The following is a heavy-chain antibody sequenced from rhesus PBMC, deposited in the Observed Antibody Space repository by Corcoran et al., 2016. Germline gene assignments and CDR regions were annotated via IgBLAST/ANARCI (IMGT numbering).Heavy chain of an antibody. Sequence: QVQLQESGPGLVKPSETLSLTCAVSGGSISSGYYYWSWIRQPPGKGLEWIGYITYSGSTSYNPALMSRVTISRDTAMNQFSLKLSSVTAADAAVYYCARDVGRLVGGLDSWGQGVVVTVSS. V-gene: IGHV4-122*02. J-gene: IGHJ6*01. CDR2: ITYSGST. CDR1: GGSISSGYYY. D-gene: IGHD6S26*01. CDR3: ARDVGRLVGGLDS.